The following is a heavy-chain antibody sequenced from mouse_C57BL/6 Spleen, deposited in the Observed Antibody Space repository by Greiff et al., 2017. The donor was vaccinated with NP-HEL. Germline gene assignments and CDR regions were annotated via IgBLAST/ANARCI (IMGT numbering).Heavy chain of an antibody. CDR3: AREIYDGYSFAY. V-gene: IGHV14-3*01. D-gene: IGHD2-3*01. Sequence: VQLQQSVAELVRPGASVKLSCTASGFNIENTYMHWVKQRPEQGLEWIGRIDPANGNTKYAPKFQGKATITADTSSNTAYLQLSSLTSEDTAIYYCAREIYDGYSFAYWGQGTLVTVSA. CDR1: GFNIENTY. CDR2: IDPANGNT. J-gene: IGHJ3*01.